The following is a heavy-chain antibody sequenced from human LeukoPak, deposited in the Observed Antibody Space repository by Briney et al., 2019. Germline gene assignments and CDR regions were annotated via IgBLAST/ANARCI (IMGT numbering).Heavy chain of an antibody. CDR1: GFTFSRHS. CDR3: ARESGDYGSADMPGYYYYMDV. Sequence: PGGSLRLSCEVSGFTFSRHSMSWVRQAPGKGLEWVAKIKEDGTEEYYVGSVEGRFTISRDNARNTLFLQMNSLRVEDTAVYFCARESGDYGSADMPGYYYYMDVWAKGTTVIVSS. V-gene: IGHV3-7*01. D-gene: IGHD3-10*01. CDR2: IKEDGTEE. J-gene: IGHJ6*03.